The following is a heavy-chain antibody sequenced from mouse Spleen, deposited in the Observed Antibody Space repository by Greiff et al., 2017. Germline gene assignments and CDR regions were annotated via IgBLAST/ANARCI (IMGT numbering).Heavy chain of an antibody. CDR1: GYTFTSYW. CDR2: IDPSDSYT. Sequence: VQLQQSGAELVKPGASVKLSCKASGYTFTSYWMHWVKQRPGQGLEWIGEIDPSDSYTNYNQKFKGKATLTVDKSSSTAYMQLSSLTSEDSAVYYWARLWVDYWGQGTTLTVSS. D-gene: IGHD4-1*01. V-gene: IGHV1-69*02. CDR3: ARLWVDY. J-gene: IGHJ2*01.